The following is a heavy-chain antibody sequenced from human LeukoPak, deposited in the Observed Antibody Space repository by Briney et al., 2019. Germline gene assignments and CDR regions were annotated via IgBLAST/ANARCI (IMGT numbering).Heavy chain of an antibody. V-gene: IGHV3-48*03. CDR1: GFTFSGYD. CDR3: ARVGLGSYYNIDQ. D-gene: IGHD3-10*01. Sequence: GGPLRLSCAASGFTFSGYDMNWVRQAPGKGLECISYISSSGSTLYYTDSVKGRFTISRDNAKNSLYLQMNSLRAEDTAVYYCARVGLGSYYNIDQWGQGTPVSVSS. CDR2: ISSSGSTL. J-gene: IGHJ4*02.